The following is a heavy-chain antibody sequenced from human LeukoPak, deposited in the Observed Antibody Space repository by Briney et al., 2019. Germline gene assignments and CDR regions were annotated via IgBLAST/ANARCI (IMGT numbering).Heavy chain of an antibody. D-gene: IGHD4-17*01. CDR3: ARVYGDYAIDY. CDR1: GFTFSSYW. Sequence: GGSLRLSCAASGFTFSSYWMSWVRQAPGKGLEWVANVKQDGSEKYYVDSVKGRFTISRDNAKNSLYLQMNSLRAEDTAVYYCARVYGDYAIDYWGQGTLVTVSS. V-gene: IGHV3-7*01. J-gene: IGHJ4*02. CDR2: VKQDGSEK.